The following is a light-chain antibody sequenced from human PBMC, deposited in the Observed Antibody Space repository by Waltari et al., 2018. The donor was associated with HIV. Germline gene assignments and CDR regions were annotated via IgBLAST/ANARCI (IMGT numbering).Light chain of an antibody. J-gene: IGLJ3*02. Sequence: QSVLTPPPSASGTPGQRVTISCSGSSSHIGSNYVYWYPQLPGTAPKLLIYRSNQRPSGVPDRVSGSKSGTSASLAISGLRSEDEADYYCAAWDDSLSGPVFVGGTKLTVL. CDR1: SSHIGSNY. V-gene: IGLV1-47*01. CDR3: AAWDDSLSGPV. CDR2: RSN.